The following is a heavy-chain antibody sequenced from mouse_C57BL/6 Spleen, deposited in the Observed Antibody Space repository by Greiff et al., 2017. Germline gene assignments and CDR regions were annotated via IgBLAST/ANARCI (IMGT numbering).Heavy chain of an antibody. CDR3: ARWGITTVVDYYAMDY. D-gene: IGHD1-1*01. V-gene: IGHV1-39*01. CDR2: INPNYGTT. J-gene: IGHJ4*01. Sequence: EVQLKESGPELVKPGASVKISCKASGYSFTDYNMNWVKQSNGKSLEWIGVINPNYGTTSYNKMFKGKATLTVDQSSSTAYMQLNSLTSKDSAVYYCARWGITTVVDYYAMDYWGQGTSVTVSS. CDR1: GYSFTDYN.